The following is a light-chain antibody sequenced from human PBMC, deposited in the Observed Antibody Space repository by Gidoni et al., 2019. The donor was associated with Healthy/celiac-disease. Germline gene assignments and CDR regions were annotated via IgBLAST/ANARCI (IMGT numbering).Light chain of an antibody. Sequence: QSALTQPASVSGSPGQSIPISCTGTSSDVGGYNYVLWYQQHPGKAPKLMIYDVSNRPSGVSNRFSGSKSGNTASLTISGLQAEDEADYYCSSYTSSSTRVFGGGTKLTVL. CDR2: DVS. J-gene: IGLJ3*02. CDR3: SSYTSSSTRV. V-gene: IGLV2-14*03. CDR1: SSDVGGYNY.